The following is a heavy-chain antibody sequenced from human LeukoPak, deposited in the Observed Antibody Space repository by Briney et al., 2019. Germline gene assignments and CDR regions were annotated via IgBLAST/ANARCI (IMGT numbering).Heavy chain of an antibody. Sequence: PGASVKASCKDSGYTFTSYDINGVRQATGQGLEWMGWMNPNSGNTGYAQKFQGRVTITRNTSISTAYMELSSLRSEDTAVYYCARQFRYNRVEIDPWGQGTLVTLSS. CDR3: ARQFRYNRVEIDP. CDR2: MNPNSGNT. D-gene: IGHD5-24*01. CDR1: GYTFTSYD. V-gene: IGHV1-8*03. J-gene: IGHJ5*02.